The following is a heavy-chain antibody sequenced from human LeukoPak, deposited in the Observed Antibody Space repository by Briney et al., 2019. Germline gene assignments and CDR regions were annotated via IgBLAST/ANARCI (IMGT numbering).Heavy chain of an antibody. Sequence: GGSLRLSCAASGFTFSSYWMSWVRQAPGKGLEWVANIIGDGSAKYYVDAVKGRFTICRDNAKNSLYLQMSSLRVEDTAVYYCATSHDSAGNTWGQGTLVTVSS. CDR2: IIGDGSAK. CDR3: ATSHDSAGNT. D-gene: IGHD2-15*01. CDR1: GFTFSSYW. V-gene: IGHV3-7*01. J-gene: IGHJ5*02.